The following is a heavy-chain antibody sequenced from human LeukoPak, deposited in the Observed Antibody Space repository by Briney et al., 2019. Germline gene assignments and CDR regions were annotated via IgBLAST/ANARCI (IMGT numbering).Heavy chain of an antibody. Sequence: GGSLRLSCAASGFTFSSYWMSWVRQAPGKGLEWVANIKQDGSEKYYVDSVKGRFTISRDNAKNSLYLQMNSLRAEDTAIYYCAGDRGKDYFDSWGQGTQVIVSS. V-gene: IGHV3-7*01. CDR1: GFTFSSYW. CDR2: IKQDGSEK. D-gene: IGHD4-23*01. CDR3: AGDRGKDYFDS. J-gene: IGHJ4*02.